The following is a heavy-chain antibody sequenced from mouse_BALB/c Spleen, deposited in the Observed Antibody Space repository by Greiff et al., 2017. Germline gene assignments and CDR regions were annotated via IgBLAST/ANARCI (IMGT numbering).Heavy chain of an antibody. D-gene: IGHD1-1*01. CDR3: ARSGYYYGSSPDWYFDV. J-gene: IGHJ1*01. Sequence: EVHLVESGGGLVQPGGSRKLSCAASGFTFSSFGMHWVRQAPEKGLEWVAYISSGSSTIYYADTVKGRFTISRDNPKNTLFLQMTSLRSEDTAMYYCARSGYYYGSSPDWYFDVWGAGTTVTVSS. CDR2: ISSGSSTI. V-gene: IGHV5-17*02. CDR1: GFTFSSFG.